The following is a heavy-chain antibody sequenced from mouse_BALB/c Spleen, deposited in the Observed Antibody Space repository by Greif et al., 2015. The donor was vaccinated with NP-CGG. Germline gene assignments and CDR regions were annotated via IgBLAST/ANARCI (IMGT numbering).Heavy chain of an antibody. D-gene: IGHD2-3*01. CDR2: ISSGGSYT. J-gene: IGHJ3*01. CDR3: ARQDDGYYAFAY. CDR1: GFTFSSYG. V-gene: IGHV5-6*01. Sequence: EVQVVESGGDLVKPGGSLKLSCAASGFTFSSYGMSWVRLTPDKRLEWVATISSGGSYTYYPDSVKGRFTISRDNAKNTLYLQMSSLKSEDTAMYYCARQDDGYYAFAYWGRGTLVTVSA.